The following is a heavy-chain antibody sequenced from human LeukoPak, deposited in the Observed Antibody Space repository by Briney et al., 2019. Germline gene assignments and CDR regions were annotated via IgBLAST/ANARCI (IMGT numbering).Heavy chain of an antibody. J-gene: IGHJ4*02. V-gene: IGHV3-23*01. CDR2: ISGSGDST. CDR3: AKTGYYYDSSGYQYYFDY. Sequence: GGSLRLSCAASGFSFSSYDMIWVRQAPGKGLKGVSAISGSGDSTYYTDSVKGRFTISRDNSKDTMYLQMNSLRAEDTAVYYCAKTGYYYDSSGYQYYFDYWGEGTLVTVSS. CDR1: GFSFSSYD. D-gene: IGHD3-22*01.